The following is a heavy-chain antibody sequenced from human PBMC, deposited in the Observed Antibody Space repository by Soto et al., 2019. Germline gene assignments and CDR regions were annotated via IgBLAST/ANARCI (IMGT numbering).Heavy chain of an antibody. V-gene: IGHV3-30*03. CDR2: ISYDGSNK. CDR3: PRQVVPHTNGFDN. D-gene: IGHD2-2*01. Sequence: QVQLVESGGGVVQPGRSLRLSCAASGFTFSDYGIHWVRQAPGKGLEWVAVISYDGSNKYFADSVKGRFTISRDNYQNTLYLQMNSLRAEDTAVYHCPRQVVPHTNGFDNWGQGTMVTVSS. CDR1: GFTFSDYG. J-gene: IGHJ3*02.